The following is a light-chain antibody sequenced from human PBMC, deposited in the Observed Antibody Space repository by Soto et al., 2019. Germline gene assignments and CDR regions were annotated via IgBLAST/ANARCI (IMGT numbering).Light chain of an antibody. Sequence: EIVLTQSPGTMSLSPGERDTLSCRASQSVSSSYLAWYQQKHGQAPRLLIYGASSRATGIPDRFSGSGSGTVFTLTKSRLEPEDFAVYYCHQYGTLYTFGQRTKREIK. CDR2: GAS. CDR1: QSVSSSY. V-gene: IGKV3-20*01. CDR3: HQYGTLYT. J-gene: IGKJ2*01.